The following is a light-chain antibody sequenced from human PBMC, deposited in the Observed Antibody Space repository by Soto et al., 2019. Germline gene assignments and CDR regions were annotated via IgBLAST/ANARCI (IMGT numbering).Light chain of an antibody. CDR2: EVS. CDR1: SSDVGGYNY. CDR3: SSYAGSNNFV. J-gene: IGLJ1*01. Sequence: QSALTQPPSASGSPGQSVTISCTGTSSDVGGYNYVSWYQQHPGKAPKLMIYEVSERPSGVPDRFSGSKSSNTASLTVSGLQADDEADYYCSSYAGSNNFVFGTGIKVTVL. V-gene: IGLV2-8*01.